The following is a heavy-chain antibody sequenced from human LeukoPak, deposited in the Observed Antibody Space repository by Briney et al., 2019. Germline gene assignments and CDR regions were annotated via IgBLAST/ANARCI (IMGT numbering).Heavy chain of an antibody. Sequence: ASVKVSCKASGFTFTGYYMSWVRQAPGQGLEWMGWINPNSGGTNYAQKCQGRVTMTRDTSISTAYMALSRLRSDDTAVYYCAREQGDAYYDFWSGYGRDYFDYWGQGTLVTVSS. CDR3: AREQGDAYYDFWSGYGRDYFDY. CDR1: GFTFTGYY. V-gene: IGHV1-2*02. CDR2: INPNSGGT. J-gene: IGHJ4*02. D-gene: IGHD3-3*01.